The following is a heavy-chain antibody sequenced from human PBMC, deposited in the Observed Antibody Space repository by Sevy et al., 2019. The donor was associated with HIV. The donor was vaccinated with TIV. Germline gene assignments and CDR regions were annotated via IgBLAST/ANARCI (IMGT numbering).Heavy chain of an antibody. Sequence: GGSLRLSCAASGFTFSNYNMNWVRQAPGKGLEWVSPITSSSDYIYDPDSVKGRFTISRDNAKNSLYLQMNSLKAEDTAVYYCARDRRTLNYYASSGYNYYFDYWGQGNLVTLSS. CDR3: ARDRRTLNYYASSGYNYYFDY. D-gene: IGHD3-22*01. J-gene: IGHJ4*02. V-gene: IGHV3-21*01. CDR1: GFTFSNYN. CDR2: ITSSSDYI.